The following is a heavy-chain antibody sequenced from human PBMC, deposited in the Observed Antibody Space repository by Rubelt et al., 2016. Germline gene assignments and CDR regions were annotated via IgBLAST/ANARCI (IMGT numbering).Heavy chain of an antibody. CDR3: ARIPYDARHYYYHGMDV. D-gene: IGHD3-22*01. J-gene: IGHJ6*02. V-gene: IGHV4-34*01. Sequence: QVQLQQWGAGLLKPSETLSLTCAVYGGSFSGYYWTWIRQPPGKGLEWIGESNVRGSTNYNPSLKSRVTISVDTSKNQFSLNLNFVTAADTAIYYCARIPYDARHYYYHGMDVWGQGTTVTVSS. CDR2: SNVRGST. CDR1: GGSFSGYY.